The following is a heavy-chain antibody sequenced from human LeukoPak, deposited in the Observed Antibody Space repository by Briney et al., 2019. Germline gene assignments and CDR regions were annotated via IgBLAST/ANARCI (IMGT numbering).Heavy chain of an antibody. D-gene: IGHD1-26*01. CDR2: LNDDGSYI. J-gene: IGHJ4*02. V-gene: IGHV3-74*01. Sequence: GGSLRLSCAASGFTFGSYWMHWVRQPPGKGLVWVSRLNDDGSYINYADSVKGRFTISRDNAKNTLSLQMNSLRAEDTAVYYCAKSRGESRGASNYWGQGTLVTVSS. CDR3: AKSRGESRGASNY. CDR1: GFTFGSYW.